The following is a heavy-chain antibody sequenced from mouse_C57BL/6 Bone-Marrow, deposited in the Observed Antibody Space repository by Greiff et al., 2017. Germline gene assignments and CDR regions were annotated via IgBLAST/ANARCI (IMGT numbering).Heavy chain of an antibody. D-gene: IGHD1-1*01. CDR3: ARGYGSSAWFAY. CDR1: GFNIKDYY. Sequence: EVKLLESGAELVKPGASVKLSCTASGFNIKDYYMHWVKQRTEQGLEWIGRIDPEDGETKYAPKFQGKATITADTSSNTAYLQLSSLTSEDTAVXDCARGYGSSAWFAYWGQGTLVTVSA. CDR2: IDPEDGET. J-gene: IGHJ3*01. V-gene: IGHV14-2*01.